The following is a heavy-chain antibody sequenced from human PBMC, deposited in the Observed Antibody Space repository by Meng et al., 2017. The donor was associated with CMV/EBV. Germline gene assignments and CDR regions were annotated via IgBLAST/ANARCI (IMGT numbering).Heavy chain of an antibody. V-gene: IGHV3-49*04. CDR3: TRDFEVGATEDD. D-gene: IGHD1-26*01. CDR1: GFTFGDYA. Sequence: SLRLSCTASGFTFGDYAMSWVRQAPGKGLEWVGSIRSKGYGGTTEYAASVKGRFTISRDDSKSIAYLQMNSLKTEDTAVYYCTRDFEVGATEDDWGQGTLVTVSS. J-gene: IGHJ4*02. CDR2: IRSKGYGGTT.